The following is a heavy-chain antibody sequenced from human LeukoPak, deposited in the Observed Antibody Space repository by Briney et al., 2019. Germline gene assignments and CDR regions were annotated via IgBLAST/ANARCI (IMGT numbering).Heavy chain of an antibody. CDR2: ISGSSGTI. CDR1: GFTFSTYS. J-gene: IGHJ4*02. V-gene: IGHV3-48*01. Sequence: GGSLRLSCAASGFTFSTYSMNWVRQAPGKGLEWISYISGSSGTIHYADSVKGRFTISRDNAKNSLYLQMNSLRAEDTAVYYCARDPGGSSWYGGFDYWGQGTLVTVSS. D-gene: IGHD6-13*01. CDR3: ARDPGGSSWYGGFDY.